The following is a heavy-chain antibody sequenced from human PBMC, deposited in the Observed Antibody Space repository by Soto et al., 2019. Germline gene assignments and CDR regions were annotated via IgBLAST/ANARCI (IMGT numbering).Heavy chain of an antibody. CDR3: ARGLLLRGYSYGGVDY. V-gene: IGHV3-30-3*01. CDR2: ISYDGSNK. CDR1: GFTFSSYA. J-gene: IGHJ4*02. D-gene: IGHD5-18*01. Sequence: QVQLVESGGGVVRPGRSLRLSCAVSGFTFSSYAMHWVRQAPGKGLEWVAVISYDGSNKYYVDSVKCRFTVSRDNSKNTRYLQMSSLRAEDTAVYYCARGLLLRGYSYGGVDYWGQGTLVTVSS.